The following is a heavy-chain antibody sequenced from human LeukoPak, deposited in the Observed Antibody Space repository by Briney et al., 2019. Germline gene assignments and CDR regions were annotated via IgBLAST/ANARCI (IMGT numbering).Heavy chain of an antibody. CDR2: ISSSGSML. CDR1: GFTFTDYY. J-gene: IGHJ4*02. CDR3: ARTREQWQVLDY. D-gene: IGHD6-19*01. Sequence: PGGSLRLSCTVSGFTFTDYYMSWVRQAPGKGLEWVSYISSSGSMLHYADSVEGRFTISRDNAKNSLYLQMSSLRVEDTAVYYCARTREQWQVLDYWGQGTLDIVSS. V-gene: IGHV3-11*04.